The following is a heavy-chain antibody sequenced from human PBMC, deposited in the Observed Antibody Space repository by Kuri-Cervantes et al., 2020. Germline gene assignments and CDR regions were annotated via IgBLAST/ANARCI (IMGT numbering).Heavy chain of an antibody. CDR2: IKQDGSEK. CDR3: ASDEAVAGTPRFDY. J-gene: IGHJ4*02. Sequence: GGSLRLSCAASGFTFSSYWMSWVRQAPGKGLEWVANIKQDGSEKYYVDSVKGRFTISRDNAKNSLYLQMNSLRAEDTAVYYCASDEAVAGTPRFDYWGQGTLVTVSS. V-gene: IGHV3-7*01. CDR1: GFTFSSYW. D-gene: IGHD6-19*01.